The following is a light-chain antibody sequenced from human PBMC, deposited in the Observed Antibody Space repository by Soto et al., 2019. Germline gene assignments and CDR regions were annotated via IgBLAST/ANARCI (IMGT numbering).Light chain of an antibody. V-gene: IGLV1-40*01. CDR3: QSYDSSHVV. Sequence: QSVLTQPPSVSGSPGQRVTLSCTWSSSNIGAGYDVHWYQQLPGTAPKLLIYGNSNRPSGVPDRFSGSKSGTSASLAITGLQAEDEADYYCQSYDSSHVVFGGGTKLTVL. CDR1: SSNIGAGYD. CDR2: GNS. J-gene: IGLJ2*01.